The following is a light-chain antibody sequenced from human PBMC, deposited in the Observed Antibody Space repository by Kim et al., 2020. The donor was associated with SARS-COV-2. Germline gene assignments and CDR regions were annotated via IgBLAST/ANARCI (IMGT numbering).Light chain of an antibody. CDR3: QHRSNWPLT. J-gene: IGKJ4*01. V-gene: IGKV3-11*01. CDR2: DAS. Sequence: SLSPGERAPLSCRASQSISSYLAWYQQKPGQAPRLLIYDASKRATGIPARFSGSGSGTDFTLTISSLEPEDSAVYYCQHRSNWPLTFGGGTKVEI. CDR1: QSISSY.